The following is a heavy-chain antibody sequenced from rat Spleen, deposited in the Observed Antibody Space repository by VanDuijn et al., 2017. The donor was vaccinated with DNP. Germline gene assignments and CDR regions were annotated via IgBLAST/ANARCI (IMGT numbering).Heavy chain of an antibody. Sequence: EVQLQESGPGLVKPSQSLSLTCSVTGYSITSNYWGWIRKFPGNRMEWIGHISNSGSTSYNPSLTSRIPIGRDTSKSQFFLHLNSVTTEDTATYFCVRGTAGLTWFAYWGQGTLVTVSS. CDR2: ISNSGST. J-gene: IGHJ3*01. CDR1: GYSITSNY. CDR3: VRGTAGLTWFAY. D-gene: IGHD1-4*01. V-gene: IGHV3-1*01.